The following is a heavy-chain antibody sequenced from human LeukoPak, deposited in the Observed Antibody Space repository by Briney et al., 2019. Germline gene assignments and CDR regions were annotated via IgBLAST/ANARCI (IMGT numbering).Heavy chain of an antibody. CDR2: VNRDGSET. CDR3: ARSGGYGEGVSSDY. Sequence: PGGSLRLSCAASGFALSSHWMTWVRQVPGRGPEWVANVNRDGSETYYLDSVKGRFTISKDNAKNSLYLQMNSLRAEDTALYHCARSGGYGEGVSSDYWGQGTLVTVSS. V-gene: IGHV3-7*03. J-gene: IGHJ4*02. D-gene: IGHD5-12*01. CDR1: GFALSSHW.